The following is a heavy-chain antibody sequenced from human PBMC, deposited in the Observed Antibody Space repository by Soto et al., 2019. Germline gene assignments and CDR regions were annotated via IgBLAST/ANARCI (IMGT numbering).Heavy chain of an antibody. Sequence: GGSLRLSCAASGFTFSSYAMSWVRQAPGKGLEWVSAISGSGGSTYYADSVKGRFTISRDNSKNTLYLQMNSLRAEDTAVYYCAKASYSNYERTTYFDYWGQGTLVTVSS. D-gene: IGHD4-4*01. J-gene: IGHJ4*02. CDR1: GFTFSSYA. V-gene: IGHV3-23*01. CDR2: ISGSGGST. CDR3: AKASYSNYERTTYFDY.